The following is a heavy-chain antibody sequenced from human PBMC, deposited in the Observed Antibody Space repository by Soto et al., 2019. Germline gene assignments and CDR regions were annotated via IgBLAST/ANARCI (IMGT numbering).Heavy chain of an antibody. Sequence: EVQLLESGGGLVQPGGSLRLSCAASGFTFSNYAMSWVRQAPGKGLEWVSAISGRGDSTYYAASVKGRFTISRDNSKNTLYLQMNSLRAEDTAVYYCARDGFSSGWYDYWGQGTLVTVSS. CDR1: GFTFSNYA. V-gene: IGHV3-23*01. CDR3: ARDGFSSGWYDY. J-gene: IGHJ4*02. D-gene: IGHD6-19*01. CDR2: ISGRGDST.